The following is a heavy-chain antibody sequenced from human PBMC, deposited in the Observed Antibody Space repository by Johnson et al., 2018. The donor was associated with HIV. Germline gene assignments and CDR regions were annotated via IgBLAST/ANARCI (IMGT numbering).Heavy chain of an antibody. CDR3: ARDLYYDSSGYSYAFDI. CDR1: GFTFSSYA. D-gene: IGHD3-22*01. J-gene: IGHJ3*02. V-gene: IGHV3-30-3*01. Sequence: QVQLVESGGGVVQPGRSLRLSCAASGFTFSSYAMHWVRQAPGKGLEWVAVISYDGSNKYYADSVKGRFTISRDNSKNTLYLQMNSLGAEETAVYYCARDLYYDSSGYSYAFDIWGQGTMVTVSS. CDR2: ISYDGSNK.